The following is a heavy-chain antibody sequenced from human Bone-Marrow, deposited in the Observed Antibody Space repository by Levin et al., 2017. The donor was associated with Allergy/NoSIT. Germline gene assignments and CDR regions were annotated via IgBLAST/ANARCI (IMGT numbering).Heavy chain of an antibody. J-gene: IGHJ6*02. Sequence: PGGSLRLSCAASGFTFSSYSMNWVRQAPGKGLEWVSSISSSSSYIYYADSVKGRFTISRDNAKNSLYLQMNSLRAEDTAVYYCARAKRVQQLVLMDYYYYGMDVWGQGTTVTVSS. D-gene: IGHD6-13*01. CDR1: GFTFSSYS. V-gene: IGHV3-21*01. CDR2: ISSSSSYI. CDR3: ARAKRVQQLVLMDYYYYGMDV.